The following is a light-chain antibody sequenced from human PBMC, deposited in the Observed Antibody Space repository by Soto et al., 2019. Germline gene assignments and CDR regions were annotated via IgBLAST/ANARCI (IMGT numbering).Light chain of an antibody. J-gene: IGLJ2*01. CDR3: CSYAGTSTFVV. Sequence: QSALTQPASVSGSPGQSITISCTGTSSDVGGYKYVSWYQQHPDKAPKLIIFEVSNRPSGISSRFSGSKSGNTASLTISGLQAEDEADYYCCSYAGTSTFVVFGGGTKVTVL. CDR2: EVS. CDR1: SSDVGGYKY. V-gene: IGLV2-14*01.